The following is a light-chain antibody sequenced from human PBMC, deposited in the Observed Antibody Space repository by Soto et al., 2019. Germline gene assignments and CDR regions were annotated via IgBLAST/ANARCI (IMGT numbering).Light chain of an antibody. CDR1: SSDVGFYNL. CDR2: EVT. CDR3: CSYAASNTLI. Sequence: QSALTQPASVSASPGQSITISCTGTSSDVGFYNLVSWYQQHPGKAPKLLIYEVTKRPSGVSNRFSGSKSGNTASLTISGLQAEDEADYACCSYAASNTLIFGGGTQLTVL. J-gene: IGLJ2*01. V-gene: IGLV2-23*02.